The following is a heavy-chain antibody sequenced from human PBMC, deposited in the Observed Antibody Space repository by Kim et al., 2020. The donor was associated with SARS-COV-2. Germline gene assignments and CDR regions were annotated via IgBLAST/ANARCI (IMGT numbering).Heavy chain of an antibody. CDR1: GFTFSSCA. V-gene: IGHV3-23*01. Sequence: GGSLRLSCAASGFTFSSCAMQWVRQAPGKGLEWVSLINYSGAATYYADPVKGRFTISRDNSKNILYLQMNSLGAEDTAIYYCATVNHYLSGTSVPWGQGT. CDR3: ATVNHYLSGTSVP. D-gene: IGHD3-10*01. CDR2: INYSGAAT. J-gene: IGHJ5*02.